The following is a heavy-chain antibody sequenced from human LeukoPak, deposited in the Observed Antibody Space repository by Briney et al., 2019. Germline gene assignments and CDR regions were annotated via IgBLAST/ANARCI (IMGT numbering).Heavy chain of an antibody. V-gene: IGHV4-61*02. D-gene: IGHD1-14*01. J-gene: IGHJ4*02. CDR3: ARHNPLDY. CDR2: IYTSGST. Sequence: SETLSLTCTVSGGSISSGSYYWSWIRQPAGKGLEWIGRIYTSGSTNYNPSLKSRVTISVDTSKNQFSLKLSSVTAADTAVYYCARHNPLDYWGQGTLVTVSS. CDR1: GGSISSGSYY.